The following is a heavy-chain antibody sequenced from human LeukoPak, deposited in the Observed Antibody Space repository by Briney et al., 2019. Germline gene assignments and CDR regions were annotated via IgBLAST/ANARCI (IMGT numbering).Heavy chain of an antibody. Sequence: GGSLRLSCAASGFTFTSYWMSWVRQAPGQGLEWVANINEDGPEKNYMDSVKGRFTISRDNAKNSLYLQMNSLRAEDTAVYYCARGRVAPVYWGQGTLVTVSS. CDR3: ARGRVAPVY. J-gene: IGHJ4*02. D-gene: IGHD5-12*01. CDR1: GFTFTSYW. V-gene: IGHV3-7*02. CDR2: INEDGPEK.